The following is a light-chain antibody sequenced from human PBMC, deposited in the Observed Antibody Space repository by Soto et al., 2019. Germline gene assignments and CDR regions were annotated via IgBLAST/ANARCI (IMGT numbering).Light chain of an antibody. CDR1: SSDVGGYNY. Sequence: QSALTQPPSASGSPGQSVTISCTGTSSDVGGYNYVSWYQQHPGKAPKLMIYEVSKRPSGVPDRFSGSKSGNTASLTVSGLQAEDEADYSCCSYSGSRLIFGGGTKLTVL. V-gene: IGLV2-8*01. CDR2: EVS. J-gene: IGLJ2*01. CDR3: CSYSGSRLI.